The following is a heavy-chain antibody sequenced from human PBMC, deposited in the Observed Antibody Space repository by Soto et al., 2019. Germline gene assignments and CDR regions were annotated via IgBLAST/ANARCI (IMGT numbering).Heavy chain of an antibody. V-gene: IGHV3-20*04. CDR3: AREMGYDILTGYYPYYYYGMDV. Sequence: PGGSLRLSCAASGFTFDDYGMSWVRQAPGKGLEWVSGINWNGGSTGYADSVKGRFTISRDNAKNSLYLQMNSLRAEDTALYYCAREMGYDILTGYYPYYYYGMDVWGQGTTVTVSS. D-gene: IGHD3-9*01. CDR2: INWNGGST. J-gene: IGHJ6*02. CDR1: GFTFDDYG.